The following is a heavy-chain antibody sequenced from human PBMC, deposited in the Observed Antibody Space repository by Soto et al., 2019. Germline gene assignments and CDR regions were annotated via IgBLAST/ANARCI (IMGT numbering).Heavy chain of an antibody. CDR2: ISIYNGNT. D-gene: IGHD4-17*01. CDR3: ARDVRSHDYGHYYYGMDV. Sequence: ASVKVSCKASGYTLTSYGISWVRQAPGQGLEWMGWISIYNGNTNYAQKLQGRVTMTTDTSTSTAYMELRSLRSDDTAVYYCARDVRSHDYGHYYYGMDVWGQGTTVTVSS. J-gene: IGHJ6*02. V-gene: IGHV1-18*01. CDR1: GYTLTSYG.